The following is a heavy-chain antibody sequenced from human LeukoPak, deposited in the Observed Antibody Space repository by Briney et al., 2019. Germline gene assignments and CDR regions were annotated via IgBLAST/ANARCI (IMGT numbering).Heavy chain of an antibody. CDR2: ISGGGGST. CDR3: AKGGKWDVTPFDY. Sequence: GGALRLSCAASGFTFTSSSMNWVRQAPGKGLEWVSTISGGGGSTYYADSVKGRFTISRDNSKNTLYLQVNSLRAEDTAVYYCAKGGKWDVTPFDYWGQGTLVTVSS. CDR1: GFTFTSSS. V-gene: IGHV3-23*01. D-gene: IGHD1-26*01. J-gene: IGHJ4*02.